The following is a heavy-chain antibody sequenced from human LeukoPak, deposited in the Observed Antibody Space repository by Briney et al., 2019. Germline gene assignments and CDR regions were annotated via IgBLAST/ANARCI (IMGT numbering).Heavy chain of an antibody. V-gene: IGHV3-30*18. CDR1: GFTFSSYG. D-gene: IGHD2/OR15-2a*01. Sequence: GGSLRLSCAASGFTFSSYGMHWVRQAPGKGLEWVAVISYDGSNKYYADSVKGRFTISRDNSKNTLYLQMNSLRAEDTAVYYCAKDYGPDNIGWFYPWGQGTLVTVSS. CDR2: ISYDGSNK. J-gene: IGHJ5*02. CDR3: AKDYGPDNIGWFYP.